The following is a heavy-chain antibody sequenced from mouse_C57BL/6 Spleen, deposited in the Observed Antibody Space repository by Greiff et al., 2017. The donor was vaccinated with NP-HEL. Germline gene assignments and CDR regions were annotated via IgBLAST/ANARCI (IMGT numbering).Heavy chain of an antibody. CDR2: IYPGSGNT. Sequence: VQLQQSGAELVRPGASVKLSCKASGYTFTDYYINWVKQRPGQGLEWIARIYPGSGNTYYNEKFKGKATLTAEKSSSTAYMQLSSLTSEDSAVYFCARRDYDLYYFDYWGQGTTLTVSS. CDR1: GYTFTDYY. V-gene: IGHV1-76*01. J-gene: IGHJ2*01. CDR3: ARRDYDLYYFDY. D-gene: IGHD2-4*01.